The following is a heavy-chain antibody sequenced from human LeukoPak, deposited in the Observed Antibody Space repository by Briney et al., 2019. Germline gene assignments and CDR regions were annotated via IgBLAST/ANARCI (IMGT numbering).Heavy chain of an antibody. Sequence: SVKVSCKASGGTFSSYAISWVRQAPGQGLEWMGRIIPIFGTANYAQEFQGRVTIPTDESTSTAYMELSSLRSEDTAVYYCAREEGYYSGSYHLDYWGQGTLVTASS. D-gene: IGHD1-26*01. J-gene: IGHJ4*02. CDR1: GGTFSSYA. CDR2: IIPIFGTA. CDR3: AREEGYYSGSYHLDY. V-gene: IGHV1-69*05.